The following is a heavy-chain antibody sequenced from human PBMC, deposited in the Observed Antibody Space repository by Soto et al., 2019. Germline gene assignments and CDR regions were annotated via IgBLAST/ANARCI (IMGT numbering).Heavy chain of an antibody. CDR2: INHSGST. CDR1: GGSFSGYY. CDR3: ARGLRFYDSSGYNFDY. D-gene: IGHD3-22*01. J-gene: IGHJ4*02. V-gene: IGHV4-34*01. Sequence: PSETLSLTCAVYGGSFSGYYWSWIRQPPGKGLEWIGEINHSGSTNYNPSLKSRVTISVDTSKNQFSLKLSSVTAADTAVYYCARGLRFYDSSGYNFDYWGQGTLVTVSS.